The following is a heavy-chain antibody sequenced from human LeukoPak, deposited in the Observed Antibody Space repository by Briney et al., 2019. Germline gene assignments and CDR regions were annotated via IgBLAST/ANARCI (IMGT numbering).Heavy chain of an antibody. CDR3: ARVLAEYYDFWSEAPRFDP. CDR1: GGSFSGYY. V-gene: IGHV4-34*01. J-gene: IGHJ5*02. D-gene: IGHD3-3*01. Sequence: SETLSLTCAVYGGSFSGYYWSWIRQPPGKGLEWIGEINHSGSTNYNPSLKSRVTISVDTSKNQFSPKLSSVTAADTAVYYCARVLAEYYDFWSEAPRFDPWGQGTLVTVSS. CDR2: INHSGST.